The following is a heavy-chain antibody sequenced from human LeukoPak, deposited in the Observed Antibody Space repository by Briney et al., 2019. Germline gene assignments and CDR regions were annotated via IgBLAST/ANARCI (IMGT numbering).Heavy chain of an antibody. J-gene: IGHJ4*02. D-gene: IGHD6-13*01. CDR2: INHSGST. V-gene: IGHV4-34*01. Sequence: PSETLSLTCAVYGGSFSGYYWSWIRQPPRKGLEWIGEINHSGSTNYKPSLKSRVAISVDTSKKQFSLKLSSVTAADTAVYYCARGYPAAGFNYWGQGTLVTVSS. CDR3: ARGYPAAGFNY. CDR1: GGSFSGYY.